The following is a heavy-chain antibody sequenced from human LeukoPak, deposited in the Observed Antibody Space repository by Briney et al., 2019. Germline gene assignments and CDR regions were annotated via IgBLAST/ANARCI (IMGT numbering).Heavy chain of an antibody. CDR1: GGSISSYY. CDR3: ARDTYYYDSSGPRFDP. V-gene: IGHV4-59*01. D-gene: IGHD3-22*01. Sequence: SETLSPTCTVSGGSISSYYWSWIRQPPGKGLGWIGYIYYSGSTNYNPSLKSRVTISVDTSKNQFSLKLSSVTAADTAVYYCARDTYYYDSSGPRFDPWGQGTLVTVSS. CDR2: IYYSGST. J-gene: IGHJ5*02.